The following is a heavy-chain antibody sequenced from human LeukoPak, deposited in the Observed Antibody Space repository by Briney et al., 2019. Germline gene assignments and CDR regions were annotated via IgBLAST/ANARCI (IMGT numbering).Heavy chain of an antibody. CDR1: GGSISSSSYY. D-gene: IGHD1-26*01. Sequence: SETLSLTCTVSGGSISSSSYYWGWIRQPPGKGLEWIGSIYYSGSTYYNPSLKSRVTISVDTSKNQFSLKLSSVTAADTAVYYCASEGGSESYDYWGQGTLVTVSS. CDR2: IYYSGST. CDR3: ASEGGSESYDY. J-gene: IGHJ4*02. V-gene: IGHV4-39*07.